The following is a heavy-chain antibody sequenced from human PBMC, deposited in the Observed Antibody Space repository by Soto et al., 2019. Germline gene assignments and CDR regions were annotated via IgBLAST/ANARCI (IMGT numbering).Heavy chain of an antibody. Sequence: QLQLVQSGAEVKKPGSSVNVSCKTSGGSFSSNTITWVRQAPGQGLEWMGGIIPIFGTSNYAQKFQGRVTITADESTNTVHMGLSRLRYEDTAVYYRAGDVLLVVVSATRGAGWVEPRGQGTLVTVSS. CDR2: IIPIFGTS. CDR3: AGDVLLVVVSATRGAGWVEP. J-gene: IGHJ5*02. V-gene: IGHV1-69*01. D-gene: IGHD2-15*01. CDR1: GGSFSSNT.